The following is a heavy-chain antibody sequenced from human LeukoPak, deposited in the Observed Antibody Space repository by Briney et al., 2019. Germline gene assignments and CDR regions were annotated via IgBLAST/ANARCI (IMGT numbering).Heavy chain of an antibody. Sequence: PSETLSLTCAVSGYSISSGYYWGGIRQPPGQGLEWIGSIYHSGSTYYNPSLKSRVTISVDTSKNQFSLKLSSVTAADTAVYYCARQWNCSGGSCYSGAFDIGGQGTMVTVSS. J-gene: IGHJ3*02. CDR2: IYHSGST. V-gene: IGHV4-38-2*01. CDR1: GYSISSGYY. D-gene: IGHD2-15*01. CDR3: ARQWNCSGGSCYSGAFDI.